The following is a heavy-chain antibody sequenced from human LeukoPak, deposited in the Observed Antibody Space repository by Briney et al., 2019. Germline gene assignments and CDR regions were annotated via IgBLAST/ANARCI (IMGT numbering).Heavy chain of an antibody. CDR1: GCIFSYSS. CDR3: TTILFY. J-gene: IGHJ4*02. CDR2: IRSKANSYAT. Sequence: GGALRLSCAASGCIFSYSSIDGVRQASGKGLEWVGRIRSKANSYATAYAASVKGRFTISRDDSKNTAYLQMNSLKTEDTAVYYCTTILFYWGQGTLVTVSS. V-gene: IGHV3-73*01. D-gene: IGHD2/OR15-2a*01.